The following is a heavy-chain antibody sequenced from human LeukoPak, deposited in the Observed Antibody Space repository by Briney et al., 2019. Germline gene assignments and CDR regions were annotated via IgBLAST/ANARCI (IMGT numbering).Heavy chain of an antibody. CDR3: ARPSGGTLDAFDI. V-gene: IGHV5-51*01. CDR1: GYIFTNYW. Sequence: GESLKISCKGSGYIFTNYWIGWVRQMPGKGLEWMGIIYPGDSDTRDRPSFQGQVTISADKFISTAYLQWNSLKASDTAIYYCARPSGGTLDAFDIWGQGTMVTVSS. J-gene: IGHJ3*02. D-gene: IGHD3-16*01. CDR2: IYPGDSDT.